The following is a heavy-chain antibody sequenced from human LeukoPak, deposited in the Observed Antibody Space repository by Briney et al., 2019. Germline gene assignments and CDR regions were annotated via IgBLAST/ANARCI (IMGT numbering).Heavy chain of an antibody. D-gene: IGHD1-26*01. Sequence: SETLSLTCAVYGGSFSGYYWSWIRQPPGEGPEWIGYINYSGGTNFNPSLKSRVTLAVDTSKNQFSLKLASVTAADTAVYYCARIKVGATLFDYWGQGALVTVSS. CDR3: ARIKVGATLFDY. V-gene: IGHV4-59*01. CDR1: GGSFSGYY. CDR2: INYSGGT. J-gene: IGHJ4*02.